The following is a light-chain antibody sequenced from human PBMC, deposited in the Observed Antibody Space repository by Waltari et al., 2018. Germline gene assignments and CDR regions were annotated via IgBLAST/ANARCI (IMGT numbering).Light chain of an antibody. CDR2: SAS. CDR3: HQSDSLPT. Sequence: EVVLTQSPDFQSVTPKEKVTITCWASQNIGNNLHWYQQTPVQSPKPLIKSASQAFAGVPSRFSSSGSGTDFTLTIISLEAEDAATYYCHQSDSLPTFGGGTKVEIK. J-gene: IGKJ4*01. CDR1: QNIGNN. V-gene: IGKV6-21*01.